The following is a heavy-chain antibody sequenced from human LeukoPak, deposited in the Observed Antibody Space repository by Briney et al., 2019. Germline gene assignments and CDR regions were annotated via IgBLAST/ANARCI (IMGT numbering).Heavy chain of an antibody. J-gene: IGHJ3*02. CDR3: ARSHPQFDAFDI. CDR2: IYSGGSI. D-gene: IGHD5-24*01. Sequence: GGSLRLSCAASGFTVSSNYMSWVRRAPGKGLEWVSVIYSGGSIYYADSVKGRFTISRDNSKNTLYLQMNSLRAEDTAVYYCARSHPQFDAFDIWGQGPMVTVSS. V-gene: IGHV3-53*01. CDR1: GFTVSSNY.